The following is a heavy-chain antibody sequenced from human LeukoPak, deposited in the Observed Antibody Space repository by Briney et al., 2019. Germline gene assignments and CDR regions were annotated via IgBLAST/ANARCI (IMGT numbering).Heavy chain of an antibody. CDR2: IYSGGST. CDR3: ARRYITGWHFDY. D-gene: IGHD6-19*01. Sequence: GGSLRLSCAASGFNVSSNYIGWVRQAPAKGMQWVSVIYSGGSTYYEHYVKGRFTISRDNSENTLYLQMNTLRAEDTAVYYCARRYITGWHFDYWGQGTLVTVSS. CDR1: GFNVSSNY. J-gene: IGHJ4*02. V-gene: IGHV3-66*01.